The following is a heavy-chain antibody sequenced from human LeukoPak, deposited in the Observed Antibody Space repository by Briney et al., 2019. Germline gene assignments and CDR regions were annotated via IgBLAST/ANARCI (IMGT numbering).Heavy chain of an antibody. CDR3: AKGDSSGYSDY. CDR1: GFTFSSYG. CDR2: ISYDGSNK. J-gene: IGHJ4*02. V-gene: IGHV3-30*18. Sequence: GRSLRLSCAASGFTFSSYGVHWVRQAPGKGLEWVAVISYDGSNKYYADSVKGRFTISRDNSKNTLYLQMNSLRAEDTAVYYCAKGDSSGYSDYWGQGTLVTVSS. D-gene: IGHD3-22*01.